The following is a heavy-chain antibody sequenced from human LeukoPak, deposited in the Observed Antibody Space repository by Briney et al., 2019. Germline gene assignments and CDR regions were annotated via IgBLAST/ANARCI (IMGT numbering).Heavy chain of an antibody. CDR3: ARDWSQHREKFDY. Sequence: GGSLRLSCAASGFTFRDYYMSWIRQAPGKGLEWVSYISSSGSAIFYADSVKGRFTISRDNAKNSLFLQMNSLRAEDTAVYYCARDWSQHREKFDYWGQGTLVTVSS. CDR1: GFTFRDYY. V-gene: IGHV3-11*04. J-gene: IGHJ4*02. D-gene: IGHD2-2*01. CDR2: ISSSGSAI.